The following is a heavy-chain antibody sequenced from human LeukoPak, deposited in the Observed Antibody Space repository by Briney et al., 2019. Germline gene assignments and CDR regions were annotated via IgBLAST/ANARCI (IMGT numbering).Heavy chain of an antibody. D-gene: IGHD6-13*01. V-gene: IGHV1-2*02. CDR1: GYTFTGYY. CDR2: IDPNSGGT. CDR3: ARYMYSSSWYGGCFDI. J-gene: IGHJ3*02. Sequence: ASVKVSCKASGYTFTGYYMHWVRQAPGQGLEWMGWIDPNSGGTNYAQKFQGRVTMTRDTSISTAYMELSRPRSDDTAVYYCARYMYSSSWYGGCFDIWGQGTMVTVSS.